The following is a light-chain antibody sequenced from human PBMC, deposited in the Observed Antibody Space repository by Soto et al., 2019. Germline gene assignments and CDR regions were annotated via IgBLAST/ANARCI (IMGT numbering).Light chain of an antibody. Sequence: EVVMTQSPAFLSASPGERVTLSCRASQNIRSSLAWYQQRPGQAPRLLIYDASTRATGIPPRFSGGGSGTEFTVTISSLQSEDFAIYYCQQYDIWPPYTFGQGTKVEF. CDR3: QQYDIWPPYT. CDR1: QNIRSS. J-gene: IGKJ2*01. CDR2: DAS. V-gene: IGKV3-15*01.